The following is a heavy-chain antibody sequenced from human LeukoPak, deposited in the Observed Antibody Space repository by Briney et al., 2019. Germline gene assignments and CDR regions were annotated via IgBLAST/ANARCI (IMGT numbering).Heavy chain of an antibody. Sequence: GGSLRLSRAPSLVTLCRFEMNWVPEAPGKGLGRVSYISSSGSTIYYADSVKWRFTISRDNAKNSVDLQMNSRRAEDTAVLYCATDQDHGYFRQWGEGTLVIVSS. J-gene: IGHJ1*01. D-gene: IGHD4-17*01. CDR2: ISSSGSTI. V-gene: IGHV3-48*03. CDR1: LVTLCRFE. CDR3: ATDQDHGYFRQ.